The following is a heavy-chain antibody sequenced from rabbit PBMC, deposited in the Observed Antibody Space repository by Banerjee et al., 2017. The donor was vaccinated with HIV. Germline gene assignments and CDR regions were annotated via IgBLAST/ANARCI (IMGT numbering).Heavy chain of an antibody. CDR2: IYTGHGNT. D-gene: IGHD7-1*01. CDR1: GFSYSGGYD. V-gene: IGHV1S40*01. CDR3: ARGLLIGDL. Sequence: QSLEESGGDLVKPGASLTLTCKASGFSYSGGYDMCWVRQAPGKGLEWIACIYTGHGNTYYASWAKGRFTISKTSSTTVTLQMTSLTAADTATYFCARGLLIGDLWGPGTLVTVS. J-gene: IGHJ4*01.